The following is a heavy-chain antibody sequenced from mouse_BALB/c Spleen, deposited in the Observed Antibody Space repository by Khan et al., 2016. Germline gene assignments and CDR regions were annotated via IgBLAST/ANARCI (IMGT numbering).Heavy chain of an antibody. J-gene: IGHJ4*01. CDR2: IYPSDSST. CDR3: TRDDYDGAMDY. Sequence: QVQLQQPGAELVRPGASVKLSCKASGYTFTSYWINWVKQRPGQGLEGIGNIYPSDSSTNYNQKFKDKATLTVDKSSSTAYMQLSSPTSEDSAVYYCTRDDYDGAMDYWGQGTSVTVSS. CDR1: GYTFTSYW. V-gene: IGHV1-69*02. D-gene: IGHD2-4*01.